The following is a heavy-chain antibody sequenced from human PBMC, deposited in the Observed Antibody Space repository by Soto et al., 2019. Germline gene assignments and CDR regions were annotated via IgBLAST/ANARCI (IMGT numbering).Heavy chain of an antibody. CDR3: ASARGVVVPAALYYYGMDV. J-gene: IGHJ6*02. V-gene: IGHV1-69*08. CDR1: GRTFSSYT. Sequence: SVKVSCKAAGRTFSSYTISWVRQAPGEGLEWMGRIIPSLGTANYSQKFQGRVTITADESTSTAYMELSSLSSEDTAVDYCASARGVVVPAALYYYGMDVWGQGTTVTVSS. CDR2: IIPSLGTA. D-gene: IGHD2-2*01.